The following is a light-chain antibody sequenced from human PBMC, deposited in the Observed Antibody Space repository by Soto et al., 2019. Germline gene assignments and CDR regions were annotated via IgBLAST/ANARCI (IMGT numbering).Light chain of an antibody. J-gene: IGKJ4*01. Sequence: DIQMTQSPSSLSASVGDRVTITCRASQDISNYLAWYQQKPGKVPKLLISAASTLQSGVPSRFSGSGSGADFTLSISSLQPEDVATYYCQEYDCAPLTFGGGTKVEIK. CDR3: QEYDCAPLT. V-gene: IGKV1-27*01. CDR2: AAS. CDR1: QDISNY.